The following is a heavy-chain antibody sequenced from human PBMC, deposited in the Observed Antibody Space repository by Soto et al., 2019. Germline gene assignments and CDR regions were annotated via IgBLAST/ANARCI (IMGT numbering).Heavy chain of an antibody. CDR2: MHRSGSS. J-gene: IGHJ5*02. D-gene: IGHD2-15*01. CDR3: GGANSTCDSTDP. V-gene: IGHV4-4*02. Sequence: QVQLQQSGPGLVKPSGTLSLTCAVSGGSVNSPNWWNWVRQPPGKGLEWIGEMHRSGSSNYNASLKSRPTLPVDKSKNEFTLNLNSVSPAYTCIYYCGGANSTCDSTDPWGHRTLVT. CDR1: GGSVNSPNW.